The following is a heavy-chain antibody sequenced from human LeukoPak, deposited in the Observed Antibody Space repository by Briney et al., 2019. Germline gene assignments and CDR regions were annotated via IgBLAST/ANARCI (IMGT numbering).Heavy chain of an antibody. CDR1: GYTFTSYG. Sequence: ASVKVSCKASGYTFTSYGISWVRQAPGQGLEWMGWISAYNGNTNYAQKLQGRVTMTTDTSTSTAYMELRSLRSDDTAVYYCARLRSVVVPAAIHYWVQGTLVTVSS. D-gene: IGHD2-2*01. J-gene: IGHJ4*02. V-gene: IGHV1-18*01. CDR2: ISAYNGNT. CDR3: ARLRSVVVPAAIHY.